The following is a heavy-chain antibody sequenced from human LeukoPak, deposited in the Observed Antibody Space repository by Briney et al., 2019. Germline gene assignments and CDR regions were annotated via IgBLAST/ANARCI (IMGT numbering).Heavy chain of an antibody. CDR2: IYHSGST. D-gene: IGHD3-10*01. J-gene: IGHJ4*02. Sequence: SETLSLTCAVSGYSISSGYYWGWIRQPPGKGLEWIGSIYHSGSTYYNPSLKSRVTISVDTSKNQFSLKLSSVTAADTAVYYCARDRRRYYYGSGSFFDYWGQGTLVTVSS. V-gene: IGHV4-38-2*02. CDR3: ARDRRRYYYGSGSFFDY. CDR1: GYSISSGYY.